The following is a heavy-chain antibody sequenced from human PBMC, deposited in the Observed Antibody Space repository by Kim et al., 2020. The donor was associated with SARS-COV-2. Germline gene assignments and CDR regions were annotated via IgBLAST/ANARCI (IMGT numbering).Heavy chain of an antibody. CDR3: AKDTASMVRGVRSVY. Sequence: GGSLRLSCAASGFTFDDYAMHWVRQAPGKGLEWVSGISWNSGSIGYADSVKGRFTISRDNAKNSLYLQMNSLRAEDTALYYCAKDTASMVRGVRSVYWGQGTLVTVSS. J-gene: IGHJ4*02. V-gene: IGHV3-9*01. D-gene: IGHD3-10*01. CDR1: GFTFDDYA. CDR2: ISWNSGSI.